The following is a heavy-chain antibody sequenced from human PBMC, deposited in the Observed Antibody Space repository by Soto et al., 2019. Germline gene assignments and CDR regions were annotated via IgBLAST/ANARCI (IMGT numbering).Heavy chain of an antibody. J-gene: IGHJ5*02. CDR2: IVVGSGNT. D-gene: IGHD3-9*01. CDR1: GFTFSSSA. CDR3: AAFDPGPMGFDP. Sequence: SVKVSCKASGFTFSSSAVQWVRQARGQRLEWIGKIVVGSGNTNYAQKFQERATITRDMSTSTAYMELSSLRSEDTAFYYCAAFDPGPMGFDPWGQGTLVTVSS. V-gene: IGHV1-58*01.